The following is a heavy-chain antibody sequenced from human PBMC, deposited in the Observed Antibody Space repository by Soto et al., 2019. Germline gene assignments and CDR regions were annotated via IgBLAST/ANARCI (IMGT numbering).Heavy chain of an antibody. CDR1: GYTFTSYY. D-gene: IGHD3-9*01. V-gene: IGHV1-46*01. CDR3: ARDYYDILTGYSPQGKKVFSNLFDS. CDR2: INPSGGST. Sequence: ASVKVSCKASGYTFTSYYMHWVRQAPGQGLEWMGIINPSGGSTSYAQKFQGRVTMTRDTSTSTVYMELSSLRSEDTAMYYCARDYYDILTGYSPQGKKVFSNLFDSWGQGSLVTVSS. J-gene: IGHJ5*01.